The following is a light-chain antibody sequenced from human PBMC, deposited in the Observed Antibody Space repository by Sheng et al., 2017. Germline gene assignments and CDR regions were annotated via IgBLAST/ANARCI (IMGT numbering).Light chain of an antibody. CDR3: QQYGSSPLT. Sequence: EIVLTQSPDTLSLSPGERVTLSCRASQSVSSNYLAWYQQKPGQAPRLLIYGASSRATVIPDRFSGSGSGTDFTLTINRLEPEDFAVYYCQQYGSSPLTFGRRDQGGDQT. J-gene: IGKJ4*01. V-gene: IGKV3-20*01. CDR1: QSVSSNY. CDR2: GAS.